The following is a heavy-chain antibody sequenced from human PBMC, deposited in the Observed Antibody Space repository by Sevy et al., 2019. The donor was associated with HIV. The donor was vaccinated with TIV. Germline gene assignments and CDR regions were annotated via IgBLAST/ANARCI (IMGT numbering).Heavy chain of an antibody. V-gene: IGHV3-15*01. J-gene: IGHJ4*02. CDR1: GLTFSRYG. CDR3: TTANVWDGDWYFDS. Sequence: GGSLRLSCAASGLTFSRYGMNWVRQAPGKGLEWVGRIKSKTDGGTADYAAPVKGRTTISRDDSKNTLYLQMNSLKTEDTAVYYCTTANVWDGDWYFDSWGQGTLVTVSS. D-gene: IGHD2-21*02. CDR2: IKSKTDGGTA.